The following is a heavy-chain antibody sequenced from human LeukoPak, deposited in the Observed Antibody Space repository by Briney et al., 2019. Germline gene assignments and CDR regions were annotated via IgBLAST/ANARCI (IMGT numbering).Heavy chain of an antibody. CDR3: ARGLTVTNWDHWFDP. D-gene: IGHD4-17*01. CDR1: GDSVSSNSAA. V-gene: IGHV6-1*01. J-gene: IGHJ5*02. CDR2: TYYRPKWYN. Sequence: SQTLSLTCAISGDSVSSNSAAWNWIRQSPSRGLEWLGRTYYRPKWYNDYAVSVKSRITINPDTSKNQFSLQLNSVTPEDTAVYYCARGLTVTNWDHWFDPWGQGTLVTVSS.